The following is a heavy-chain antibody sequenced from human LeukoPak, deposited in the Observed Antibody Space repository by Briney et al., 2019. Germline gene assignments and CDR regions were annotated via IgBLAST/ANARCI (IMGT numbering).Heavy chain of an antibody. CDR3: ARESPKYYYGSGTDRHYYMDV. D-gene: IGHD3-10*01. CDR1: GFTFSSYE. Sequence: GGSLRLSCAASGFTFSSYEMNWVRQAPGKGLEWVSYISSSGSTIYYADSVKGRFTISRDNAKNSLYLQMNSLRAEDTAVYYCARESPKYYYGSGTDRHYYMDVWGKGTTVTISS. J-gene: IGHJ6*03. V-gene: IGHV3-48*03. CDR2: ISSSGSTI.